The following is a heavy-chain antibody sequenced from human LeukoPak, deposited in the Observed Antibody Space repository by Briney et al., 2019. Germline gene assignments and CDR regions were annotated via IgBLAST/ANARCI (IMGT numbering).Heavy chain of an antibody. CDR2: ISGSGGST. V-gene: IGHV3-23*01. CDR3: AKYGGYDWRPTAY. J-gene: IGHJ4*02. Sequence: GGSLRLSCAASGFSFSSYAMSWVPQAPGKGLEWVSAISGSGGSTYYADSVKGRFTISRDNSKNTLYLQMNSLRAEDTAVYYCAKYGGYDWRPTAYWGQGTLVTVSS. CDR1: GFSFSSYA. D-gene: IGHD5-12*01.